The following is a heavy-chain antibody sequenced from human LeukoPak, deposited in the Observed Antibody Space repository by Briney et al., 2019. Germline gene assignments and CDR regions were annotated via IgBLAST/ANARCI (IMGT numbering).Heavy chain of an antibody. CDR1: GGSFSGYY. Sequence: PSETLSLTCAVYGGSFSGYYWSWIRQPPGKGLEWIGEINHSGSTNYNPSLKSRVTISVDTSKNQFSRKLSSVTAADTAVYYCARGPGYDYVWGSYRYTVPFDYWGQGTLVTVSS. CDR2: INHSGST. D-gene: IGHD3-16*02. CDR3: ARGPGYDYVWGSYRYTVPFDY. J-gene: IGHJ4*02. V-gene: IGHV4-34*01.